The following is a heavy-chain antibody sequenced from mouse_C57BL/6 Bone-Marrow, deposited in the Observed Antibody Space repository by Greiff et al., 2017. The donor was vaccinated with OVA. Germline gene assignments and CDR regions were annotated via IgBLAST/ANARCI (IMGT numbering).Heavy chain of an antibody. D-gene: IGHD2-1*01. Sequence: VKLVESGGDLLKPGGSLTLSCAASGFTFSSYGMSCVRQPPDKRLEWVATISSGGTYTYHPDSVTGRFTISRYNSKNTLYLQMSSLKSEDTAMYYCARRGNYGAMDYWGQGTSVTVSS. V-gene: IGHV5-6*02. CDR1: GFTFSSYG. CDR3: ARRGNYGAMDY. CDR2: ISSGGTYT. J-gene: IGHJ4*01.